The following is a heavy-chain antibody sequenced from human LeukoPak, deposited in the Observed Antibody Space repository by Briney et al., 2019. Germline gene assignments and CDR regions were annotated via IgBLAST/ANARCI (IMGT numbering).Heavy chain of an antibody. CDR1: GFAFRIYS. Sequence: GSLKLSCTASGFAFRIYSMRWVRQEPGKGLEWVAFIWPGGTRSFYADSVKGRFTISRDNSKNTLFLQMNSLRAEDTAVYYCAKDDCSSTSCYVVDYWGQGTLVTVSS. J-gene: IGHJ4*02. CDR3: AKDDCSSTSCYVVDY. V-gene: IGHV3-30*02. CDR2: IWPGGTRS. D-gene: IGHD2-2*01.